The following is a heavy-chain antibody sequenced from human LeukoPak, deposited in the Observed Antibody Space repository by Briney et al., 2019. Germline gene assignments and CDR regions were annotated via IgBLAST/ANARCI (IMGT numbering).Heavy chain of an antibody. CDR3: ARESSIAAAGWDAFDI. J-gene: IGHJ3*02. Sequence: GGSLRLSCAASGFTFSSYSMNWVRQAPGKGLEWVSSISSSSSYIYYADSVKGRFTISRDNAKNSLYLQMNSLRAEDTAVYYCARESSIAAAGWDAFDIWGQGTMVTVSS. CDR1: GFTFSSYS. CDR2: ISSSSSYI. D-gene: IGHD6-13*01. V-gene: IGHV3-21*01.